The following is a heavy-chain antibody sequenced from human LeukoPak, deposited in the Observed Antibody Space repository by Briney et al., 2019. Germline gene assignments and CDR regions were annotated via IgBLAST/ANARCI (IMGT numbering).Heavy chain of an antibody. D-gene: IGHD1-26*01. J-gene: IGHJ3*02. CDR2: IYPGDSDT. CDR1: GYSFTNYW. CDR3: ARHLSGSYLHDAFDI. Sequence: GESLKISCKGSGYSFTNYWIGWVRQMPGKGLEWMGIIYPGDSDTRYSPSFQGQVTISADKSISTAYLQWSSLKASDTAMYYCARHLSGSYLHDAFDIWGQGTMVTVSS. V-gene: IGHV5-51*01.